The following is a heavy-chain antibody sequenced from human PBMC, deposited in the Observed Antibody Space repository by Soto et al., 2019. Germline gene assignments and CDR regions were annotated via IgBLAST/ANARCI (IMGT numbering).Heavy chain of an antibody. CDR2: FGSGDTT. CDR1: GFTFSTYA. J-gene: IGHJ4*02. Sequence: EVQLLESGGGLVKPGGSLRLSCAASGFTFSTYAMAWVRQAPGRGLEWVSGFGSGDTTYYADSVKGRFTISRDNSKSTLYLQMNSLRAADTAIYYCAKDTRGSSSQFFDYWGQGTLMTVSS. V-gene: IGHV3-23*01. D-gene: IGHD6-6*01. CDR3: AKDTRGSSSQFFDY.